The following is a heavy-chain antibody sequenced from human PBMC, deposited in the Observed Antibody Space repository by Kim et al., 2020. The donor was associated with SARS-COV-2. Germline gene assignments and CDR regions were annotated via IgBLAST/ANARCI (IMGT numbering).Heavy chain of an antibody. V-gene: IGHV4-59*01. CDR3: ARERDILDYFDY. Sequence: NTNPSLKSRVTISGDTSKNQFSLKLSSVTAADTAVYYCARERDILDYFDYWGQGTLVTVSS. J-gene: IGHJ4*02. D-gene: IGHD5-12*01.